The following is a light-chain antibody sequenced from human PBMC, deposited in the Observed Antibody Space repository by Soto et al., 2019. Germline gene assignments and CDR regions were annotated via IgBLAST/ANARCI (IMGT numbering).Light chain of an antibody. J-gene: IGKJ1*01. V-gene: IGKV3-15*01. CDR2: ATS. CDR3: QQYNNWPRT. CDR1: HSVASN. Sequence: DIVLTQSPATLSVSPGERATLSCRASHSVASNLAWYQQKAGQAPRLLIYATSTRATDIPARFSGSGSGTEFTLTITSLQSEDFAVYYCQQYNNWPRTFGQGTKVDIK.